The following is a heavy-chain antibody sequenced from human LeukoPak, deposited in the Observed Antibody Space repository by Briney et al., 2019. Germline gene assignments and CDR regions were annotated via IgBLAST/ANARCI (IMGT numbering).Heavy chain of an antibody. J-gene: IGHJ4*02. Sequence: ASVKVSCTASGYTFTSHYMHSVPQAPGPGLEWMGLINPSGGSTSYAQKFQGRVTMTRDTSTSTVYMELSSLRSEDTAVYYCARDGLYNWNDLYFDYWGQGTLVTVSS. CDR2: INPSGGST. V-gene: IGHV1-46*01. CDR3: ARDGLYNWNDLYFDY. CDR1: GYTFTSHY. D-gene: IGHD1-20*01.